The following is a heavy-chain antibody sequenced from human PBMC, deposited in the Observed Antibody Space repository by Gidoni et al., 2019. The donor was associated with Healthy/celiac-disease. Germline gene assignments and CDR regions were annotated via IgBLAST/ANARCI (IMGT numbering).Heavy chain of an antibody. D-gene: IGHD3-16*01. V-gene: IGHV3-30-3*01. CDR1: GFTFSSYA. CDR3: ATNRDYAGYYYYGMDV. Sequence: QVQPVESGGGVVQPGRSLRLSCAASGFTFSSYAMHWVRQAPGKGLEWVAVISYDVSNKYYADSVKGRFTISRDNSKNTLYLQMNSLRAEDTAVYYCATNRDYAGYYYYGMDVWGQGTTVTVSS. CDR2: ISYDVSNK. J-gene: IGHJ6*02.